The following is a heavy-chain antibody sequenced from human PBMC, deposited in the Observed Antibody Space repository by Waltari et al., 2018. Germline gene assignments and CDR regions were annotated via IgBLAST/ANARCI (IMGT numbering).Heavy chain of an antibody. D-gene: IGHD4-17*01. J-gene: IGHJ4*02. Sequence: QVQLVESGGGVVQPGRSLRLSCAASGFTFSSYGMHWVRQAPGKGLGWVAVIWYDGSNKYYADSVKGRFTISRDNSKNTLYLQMNSLRAEDTAVYYCARDRRTTVTTSLGYWGQGTLVTVSS. CDR1: GFTFSSYG. V-gene: IGHV3-33*01. CDR2: IWYDGSNK. CDR3: ARDRRTTVTTSLGY.